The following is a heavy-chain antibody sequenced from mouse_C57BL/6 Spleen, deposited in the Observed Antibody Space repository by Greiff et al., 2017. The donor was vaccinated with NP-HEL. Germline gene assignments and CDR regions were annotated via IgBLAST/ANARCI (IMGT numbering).Heavy chain of an antibody. J-gene: IGHJ4*01. CDR2: IDPSDSYT. D-gene: IGHD1-1*01. CDR3: ARTGGSPHYYAMDY. CDR1: GYTFTSYW. V-gene: IGHV1-69*01. Sequence: VQLQQPGAELVMPGASVKLSCKASGYTFTSYWMHWVKQRPGQGLEWIGEIDPSDSYTNYNQKFKGKSTLTVDKSSSTAYMQLSSLTSEDSAVYYCARTGGSPHYYAMDYWGQGTSVTVSS.